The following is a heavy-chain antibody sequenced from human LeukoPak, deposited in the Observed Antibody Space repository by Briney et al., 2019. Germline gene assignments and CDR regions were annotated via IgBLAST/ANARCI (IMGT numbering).Heavy chain of an antibody. J-gene: IGHJ4*02. CDR2: INPNSGGT. V-gene: IGHV1-2*02. Sequence: ASVKVSCKASGYTFTGYYMHWVRQAPGQGLEWMGWINPNSGGTNYAQKFQGRVTMTRDTSISTAYMELSSLRSEDTAVYYCARGRDSWTGYYTDYDYWGQGTLVTVSS. D-gene: IGHD3/OR15-3a*01. CDR1: GYTFTGYY. CDR3: ARGRDSWTGYYTDYDY.